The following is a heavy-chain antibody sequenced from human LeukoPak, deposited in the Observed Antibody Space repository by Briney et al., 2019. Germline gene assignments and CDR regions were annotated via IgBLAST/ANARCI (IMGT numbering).Heavy chain of an antibody. J-gene: IGHJ4*02. V-gene: IGHV3-20*04. CDR2: INLNSRSR. CDR3: VRGITMMVD. D-gene: IGHD3-22*01. Sequence: GGSLRLSCAASGFTFDDYGMSWVRQAPGKGLEWVSGINLNSRSRGYADSVKGRFTISRDNAKNSLYLQMNSLRAEDTALYYCVRGITMMVDWGQGTLVTVSS. CDR1: GFTFDDYG.